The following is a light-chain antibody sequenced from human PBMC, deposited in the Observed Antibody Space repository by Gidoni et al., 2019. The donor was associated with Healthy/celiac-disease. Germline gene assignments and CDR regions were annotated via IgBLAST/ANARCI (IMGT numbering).Light chain of an antibody. J-gene: IGKJ1*01. V-gene: IGKV1-5*03. Sequence: DIQMTQSPSTLSASVGDRVPITCRASQSLSSWLAWYQQKPGKAPKHLIYKASSLESGVPSRFSGSGSGTEFTLTISSLQPDDFATYYCQQYNSYSTFGQGTKVEIK. CDR2: KAS. CDR1: QSLSSW. CDR3: QQYNSYST.